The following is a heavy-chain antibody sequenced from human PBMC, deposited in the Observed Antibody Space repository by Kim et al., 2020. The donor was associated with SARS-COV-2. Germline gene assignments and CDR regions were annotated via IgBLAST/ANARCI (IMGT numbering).Heavy chain of an antibody. Sequence: GGSLRLSCAASGFTFSSYSMNWVRQAPGKGLEWVSSISSSSSYIYYADSVKGRFTISRDNAKNSLYLQMNSLGAEDTAVYYCAREEGGGSLRAFDIWGQGTMVSVSS. CDR1: GFTFSSYS. V-gene: IGHV3-21*01. CDR2: ISSSSSYI. J-gene: IGHJ3*02. CDR3: AREEGGGSLRAFDI. D-gene: IGHD2-15*01.